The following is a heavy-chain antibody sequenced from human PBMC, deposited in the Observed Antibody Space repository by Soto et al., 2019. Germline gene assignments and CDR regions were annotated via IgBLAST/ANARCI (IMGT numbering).Heavy chain of an antibody. Sequence: GGSLRLSCAASGFAFSNYAMHWVRQAPGKGLEWVSSISTSIDATYYADTVKGRFTISRDDSKNTLYLQMNSLRAEDSAVYYCAKDRTVAARHFDYWGQGTQVT. D-gene: IGHD6-6*01. J-gene: IGHJ4*02. V-gene: IGHV3-23*01. CDR1: GFAFSNYA. CDR2: ISTSIDAT. CDR3: AKDRTVAARHFDY.